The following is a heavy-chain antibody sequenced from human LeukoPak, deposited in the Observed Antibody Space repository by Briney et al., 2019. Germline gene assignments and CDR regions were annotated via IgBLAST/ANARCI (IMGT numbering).Heavy chain of an antibody. Sequence: ASVKVSCKASGYTFTSYGISWVRQAPGQGLEWMGWISAYNGNTNYAQKLQGRVTRTTDTSTSTAYMELRSLRSDDTAVYYCARDITMVRGVPPGYWGQGTLVTVSS. V-gene: IGHV1-18*01. CDR3: ARDITMVRGVPPGY. CDR1: GYTFTSYG. D-gene: IGHD3-10*01. J-gene: IGHJ4*02. CDR2: ISAYNGNT.